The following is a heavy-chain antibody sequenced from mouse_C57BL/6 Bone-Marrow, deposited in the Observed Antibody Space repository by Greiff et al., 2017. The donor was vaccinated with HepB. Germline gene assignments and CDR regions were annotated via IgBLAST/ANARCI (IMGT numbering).Heavy chain of an antibody. V-gene: IGHV1-82*01. J-gene: IGHJ2*01. D-gene: IGHD1-2*01. Sequence: VKLMESGPELVKPGASVKISCKASGYAFSSSWMNWVKQRPGKGLEWIGRIYPGDGDTNYNGKFKGKATLTADKSSSTAYMQLSSLTSEDSAVYFCARERVLRPDYFDYWGQGTTLTVSS. CDR3: ARERVLRPDYFDY. CDR1: GYAFSSSW. CDR2: IYPGDGDT.